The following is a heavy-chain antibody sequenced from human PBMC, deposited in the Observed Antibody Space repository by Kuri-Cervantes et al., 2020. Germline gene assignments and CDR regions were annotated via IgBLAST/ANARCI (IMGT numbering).Heavy chain of an antibody. CDR2: IRSKAYGGTT. CDR3: TRDDSSGYFALGGDY. Sequence: GESLKISCTASGSTFGDYAMSWVRQAPGKGLEWVGFIRSKAYGGTTEYAASVKGRFTMSRDDSKTIAYLQMNSLKSEDTAVYYCTRDDSSGYFALGGDYWGQGTLVTVSS. D-gene: IGHD3-22*01. CDR1: GSTFGDYA. V-gene: IGHV3-49*04. J-gene: IGHJ4*02.